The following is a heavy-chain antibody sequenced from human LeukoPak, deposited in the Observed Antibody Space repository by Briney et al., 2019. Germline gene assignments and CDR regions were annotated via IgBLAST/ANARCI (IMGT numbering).Heavy chain of an antibody. CDR2: IYPGDSDT. D-gene: IGHD3-22*01. V-gene: IGHV5-51*01. J-gene: IGHJ4*02. CDR3: ARHHYYDSSGYFDY. CDR1: GYSFTSYW. Sequence: GESLKISCKGSGYSFTSYWIGWVRQMPGKALEWMGIIYPGDSDTRYSPSFQGQVTISADKSIGTAYLQWSSLKASDTAMYYCARHHYYDSSGYFDYWGQGTLVTVSS.